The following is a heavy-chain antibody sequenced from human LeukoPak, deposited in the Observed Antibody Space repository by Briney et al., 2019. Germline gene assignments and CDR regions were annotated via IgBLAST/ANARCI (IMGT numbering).Heavy chain of an antibody. CDR2: IKSKTDGGTT. Sequence: GGSLRLSCAASGFTFSNAWMSWVRQAPGKGLEWVGRIKSKTDGGTTDYAAPVKGRFTTSRDDSKNTLYLQTNSLKTEDTAVYYCTTDRYYDSSGYYYYFDYWGQGTLVTVSS. D-gene: IGHD3-22*01. V-gene: IGHV3-15*01. CDR3: TTDRYYDSSGYYYYFDY. J-gene: IGHJ4*02. CDR1: GFTFSNAW.